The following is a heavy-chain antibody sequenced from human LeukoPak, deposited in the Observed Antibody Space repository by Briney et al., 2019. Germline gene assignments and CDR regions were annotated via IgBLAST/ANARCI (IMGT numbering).Heavy chain of an antibody. CDR2: INHSGSP. CDR1: GGFLSSYY. V-gene: IGHV4-34*01. J-gene: IGHJ4*02. D-gene: IGHD5-18*01. CDR3: ARAPSLLPDD. Sequence: SETLSLTCAVYGGFLSSYYWSWVRQPPGKGLEWIGEINHSGSPNYNPSLKSRVPISVDPSKNQFSLKLSSLTAAATPVFSFARAPSLLPDDRGQGALGTVSP.